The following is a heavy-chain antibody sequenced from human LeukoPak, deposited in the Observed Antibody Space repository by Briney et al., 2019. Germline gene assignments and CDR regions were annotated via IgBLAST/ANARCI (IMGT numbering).Heavy chain of an antibody. CDR2: IYYSGST. J-gene: IGHJ3*02. CDR3: ARYIVSHPHDAFDI. D-gene: IGHD2-21*01. CDR1: GDSISSYY. Sequence: PSETLSLTCTVSGDSISSYYCSWIRQPPGKGLEWIGYIYYSGSTSYNPSLKSRVTISVDTSKKQFSLKLSSVTAADTAFYYCARYIVSHPHDAFDIWGQGTMVTVSS. V-gene: IGHV4-59*01.